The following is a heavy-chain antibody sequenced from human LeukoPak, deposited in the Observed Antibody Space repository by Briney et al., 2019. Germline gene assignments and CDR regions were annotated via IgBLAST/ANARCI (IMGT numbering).Heavy chain of an antibody. CDR1: GDSISSYY. D-gene: IGHD3-22*01. CDR2: IYYSGST. CDR3: ARSERIIMILGGAFDI. V-gene: IGHV4-59*08. J-gene: IGHJ3*02. Sequence: SETLSLTCTVSGDSISSYYRSWIRQPPGKGLEWIGYIYYSGSTNYSPSLKSRVTISVDTSKKQFSLKLSSVTAADTAVYYCARSERIIMILGGAFDIWGQGTVVTVSS.